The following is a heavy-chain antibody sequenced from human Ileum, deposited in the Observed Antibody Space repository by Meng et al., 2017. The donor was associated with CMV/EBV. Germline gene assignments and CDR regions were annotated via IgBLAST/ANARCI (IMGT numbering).Heavy chain of an antibody. CDR1: GFTSGDYA. CDR3: TKVGYCSSTSCYPRYFQH. J-gene: IGHJ1*01. Sequence: GESLKISCTASGFTSGDYAMSWVRQAPGKGLEWVGFIRSKAYGGTTEYAASVKGRFTISRDDSKSIAYLQMNSLKTEDTAVYYCTKVGYCSSTSCYPRYFQHWGQGTLVTVSS. V-gene: IGHV3-49*04. D-gene: IGHD2-2*03. CDR2: IRSKAYGGTT.